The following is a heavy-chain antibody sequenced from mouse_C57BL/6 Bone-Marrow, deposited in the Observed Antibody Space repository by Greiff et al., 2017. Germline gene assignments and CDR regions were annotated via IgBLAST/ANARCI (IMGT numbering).Heavy chain of an antibody. Sequence: QVQLQQSGAELVKPGASVKLSCKASGYTFTSYWMQWVKQRPGQGLEWIGEIDPSDSYTNYTQKFKGKATLTVDTSSSTAYMQLSSLTSEASAVYYCARGGNYRFAYWGQGTLVTVSA. V-gene: IGHV1-50*01. CDR2: IDPSDSYT. J-gene: IGHJ3*01. CDR1: GYTFTSYW. CDR3: ARGGNYRFAY. D-gene: IGHD2-1*01.